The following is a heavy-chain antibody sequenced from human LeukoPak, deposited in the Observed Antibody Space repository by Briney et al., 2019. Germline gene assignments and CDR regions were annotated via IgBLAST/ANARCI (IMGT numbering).Heavy chain of an antibody. J-gene: IGHJ3*02. D-gene: IGHD5-12*01. CDR3: ARHSRSGSGGYENAFDI. V-gene: IGHV4-39*01. CDR1: GGSISSSSYY. CDR2: IYSGRST. Sequence: KPSETLSLTCTVSGGSISSSSYYWDWIRQSPGKGLEWIGNIYSGRSTYYTPSLKSRVTLSVDTSKNQFSLKLSSVTAADTAIYFCARHSRSGSGGYENAFDIWGQGTMVTVSS.